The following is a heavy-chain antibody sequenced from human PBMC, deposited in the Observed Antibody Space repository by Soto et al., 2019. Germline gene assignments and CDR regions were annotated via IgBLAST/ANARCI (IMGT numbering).Heavy chain of an antibody. CDR1: GYTFTGYY. Sequence: ASVKVSCKASGYTFTGYYMHWVRQAPGQGLEWMGWINPNSGGTNYAQKFQGRVTMTRDTSISTAYMELSRLRSDDTAVYYCARDRRTQTYYYYYGMDVWGQGTTVTVS. V-gene: IGHV1-2*02. CDR2: INPNSGGT. J-gene: IGHJ6*02. CDR3: ARDRRTQTYYYYYGMDV.